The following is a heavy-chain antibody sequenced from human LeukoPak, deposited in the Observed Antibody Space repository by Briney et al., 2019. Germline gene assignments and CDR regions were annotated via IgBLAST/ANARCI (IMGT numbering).Heavy chain of an antibody. CDR1: GVSISSYY. CDR3: ARLAAISGSDYPDD. CDR2: IFYSGNT. D-gene: IGHD1-26*01. J-gene: IGHJ4*02. V-gene: IGHV4-59*08. Sequence: PETLSLTCTVSGVSISSYYWSWIRQPTGKGLEWIGYIFYSGNTIYNPSLRSRVTISADTSKNHFSLRLRSVTAADTAVYYCARLAAISGSDYPDDWGQGTLVTLSS.